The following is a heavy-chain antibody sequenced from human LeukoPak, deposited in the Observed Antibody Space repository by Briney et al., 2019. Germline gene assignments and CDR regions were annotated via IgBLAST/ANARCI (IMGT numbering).Heavy chain of an antibody. J-gene: IGHJ1*01. D-gene: IGHD3-22*01. CDR2: INPNSGGT. CDR3: ARLEVAPGYYYDSSGYPEYFQH. CDR1: GYTFTGYY. V-gene: IGHV1-2*02. Sequence: GASVKVSCKASGYTFTGYYMHWVRQAPGQGLEWMGWINPNSGGTNYAQKFQGRVTMTRDTSISTAYMELSRLRSDDTAVYYCARLEVAPGYYYDSSGYPEYFQHWGQGTLVTVSS.